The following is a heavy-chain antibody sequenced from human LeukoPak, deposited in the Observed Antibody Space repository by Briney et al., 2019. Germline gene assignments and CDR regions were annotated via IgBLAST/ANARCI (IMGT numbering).Heavy chain of an antibody. Sequence: PGGSLRLSCAASGFTFSGLSMDWVRQAPGKGLEWVGRSRCKPQSYTAEYAASVKGRFTISRDDSKNSLYLQMNSLKTEDTAVYYCARGPPGMAAAGTRLLDSWGQGTLVIVSS. D-gene: IGHD6-13*01. J-gene: IGHJ4*02. CDR3: ARGPPGMAAAGTRLLDS. CDR1: GFTFSGLS. CDR2: SRCKPQSYTA. V-gene: IGHV3-72*01.